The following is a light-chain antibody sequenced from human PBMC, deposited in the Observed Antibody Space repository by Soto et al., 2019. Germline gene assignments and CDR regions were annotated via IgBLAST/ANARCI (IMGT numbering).Light chain of an antibody. CDR1: QSVRSN. CDR3: QQRSNWPLT. Sequence: EIVLTQSPGALSVSPWERATASWRASQSVRSNLAWYQQKTGQAPRLLIYGASTRATGIPARFSGSGSGTDFTLTISSLEPEDFAVYYCQQRSNWPLTFGGGTKVDI. CDR2: GAS. V-gene: IGKV3-11*01. J-gene: IGKJ4*01.